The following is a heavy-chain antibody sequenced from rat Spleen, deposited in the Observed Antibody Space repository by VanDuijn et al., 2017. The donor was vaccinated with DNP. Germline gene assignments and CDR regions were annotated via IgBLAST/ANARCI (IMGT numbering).Heavy chain of an antibody. CDR1: GVTFSDYN. CDR3: ARPDY. Sequence: EVQVMETGGGLVQPGRSLKLSCAASGVTFSDYNMAWVRQAPKKGLEWVATINYDGSSTYYRDSVKGRFTISRDNAKSTLYLQMDSLRSEDTATYYCARPDYWGQGVMVTVSS. V-gene: IGHV5-7*01. CDR2: INYDGSST. J-gene: IGHJ2*01.